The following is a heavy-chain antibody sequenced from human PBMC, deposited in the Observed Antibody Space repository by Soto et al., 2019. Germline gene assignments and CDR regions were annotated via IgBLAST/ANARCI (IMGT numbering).Heavy chain of an antibody. J-gene: IGHJ4*02. Sequence: EVQLVESGGGLVQPGGSLRLSCAASGFTFSGSWMHWVRQAPGKGLVWVSRINGDGSGTSYADFVKGRFTISRDDAKNTLFLQMNGLRAEETAVDYCARGIFGSGTANDYWGQGTLVTVSS. CDR3: ARGIFGSGTANDY. V-gene: IGHV3-74*01. CDR1: GFTFSGSW. CDR2: INGDGSGT. D-gene: IGHD3-10*01.